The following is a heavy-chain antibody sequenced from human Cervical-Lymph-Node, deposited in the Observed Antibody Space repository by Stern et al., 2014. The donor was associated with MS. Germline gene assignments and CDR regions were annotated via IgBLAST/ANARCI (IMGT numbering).Heavy chain of an antibody. Sequence: VQLVESGGGVVQPGRSLSLSCAASGFTFSSYGIHWVRQTPGKGLEWVAVIWYDGSNKYYADSVKGRFTISRDNSENTVYLQMNSLRAEDTAVYYCAKGDSSSPLEYWGQGTLVTVSS. CDR2: IWYDGSNK. CDR3: AKGDSSSPLEY. CDR1: GFTFSSYG. J-gene: IGHJ4*02. D-gene: IGHD6-6*01. V-gene: IGHV3-33*06.